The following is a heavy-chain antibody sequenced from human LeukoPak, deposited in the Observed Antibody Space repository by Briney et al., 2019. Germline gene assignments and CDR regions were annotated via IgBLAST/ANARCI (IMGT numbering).Heavy chain of an antibody. CDR1: GFTFSSYA. V-gene: IGHV3-23*01. CDR3: AKPRGWGDYASAFDI. D-gene: IGHD4-17*01. Sequence: GGSLRLSCAASGFTFSSYAMSWVRQAPGKGLEWVSAISGSGGSTYYADSVKGRFTVSRDNSKNTLYLQMNSLRAEDTAVYYCAKPRGWGDYASAFDIWGQGTMVTVSS. J-gene: IGHJ3*02. CDR2: ISGSGGST.